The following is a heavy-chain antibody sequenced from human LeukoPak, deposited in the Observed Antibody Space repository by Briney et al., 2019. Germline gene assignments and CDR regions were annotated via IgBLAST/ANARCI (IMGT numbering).Heavy chain of an antibody. CDR1: GGSSSSSSYF. D-gene: IGHD6-13*01. V-gene: IGHV4-39*07. CDR2: LHYSGST. J-gene: IGHJ5*02. CDR3: VRDVGQWDPTIEAAGGGAT. Sequence: AETPSLTCTVSGGSSSSSSYFWGWIRQPPGKGLEWIGSLHYSGSTYYNPSLKSRVTISVKTSKNQFSLRLSSLTAADTAVYYCVRDVGQWDPTIEAAGGGATWGQGTLVTVSS.